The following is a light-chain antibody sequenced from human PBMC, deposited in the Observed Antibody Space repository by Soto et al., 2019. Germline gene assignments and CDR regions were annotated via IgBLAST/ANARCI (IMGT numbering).Light chain of an antibody. Sequence: DIQMTQSPSTLSASVGDRVTITCRASQSVTNWLAWYQQKPGKAPKLLIFDASSLQSGVPSRFSGGGSGTEFTLSISSLQPDDFATYYCQLYDGHSVFTFGGGTKVEIK. J-gene: IGKJ4*01. CDR1: QSVTNW. CDR3: QLYDGHSVFT. CDR2: DAS. V-gene: IGKV1-5*01.